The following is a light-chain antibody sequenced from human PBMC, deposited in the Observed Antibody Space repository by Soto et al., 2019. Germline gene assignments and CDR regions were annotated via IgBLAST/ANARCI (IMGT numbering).Light chain of an antibody. V-gene: IGKV3-15*01. Sequence: EIVMTQSPATLSVSPGEGTTLSCRASQSISSNLAWYQQKPGQAPRLLIYGASTRATGIPARFSGSGSGTEFTLTISSLQSEDFAVYDCQQYNDWPPTFGQGTRLEIK. CDR2: GAS. J-gene: IGKJ5*01. CDR3: QQYNDWPPT. CDR1: QSISSN.